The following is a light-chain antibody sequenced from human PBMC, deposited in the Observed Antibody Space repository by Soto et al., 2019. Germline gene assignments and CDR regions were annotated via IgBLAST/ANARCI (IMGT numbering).Light chain of an antibody. V-gene: IGLV2-23*01. CDR1: SSDVGSYNL. J-gene: IGLJ2*01. CDR3: CSYAGSSTHVV. Sequence: QSALTQPASVSGSPGQSITISCTGNSSDVGSYNLVSWYQQHPGKAPKLMIYEGSKRPSGVSNRFSGSKSGNTASLTISGLQAEDEADYYCCSYAGSSTHVVFGGGTKVTVL. CDR2: EGS.